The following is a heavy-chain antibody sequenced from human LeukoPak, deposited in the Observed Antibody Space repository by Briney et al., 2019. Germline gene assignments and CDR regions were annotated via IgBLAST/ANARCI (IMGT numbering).Heavy chain of an antibody. V-gene: IGHV3-23*01. J-gene: IGHJ4*02. Sequence: PGGSLRLSCAASGFIFSSYAMNWVRQAPGKGLEWVSAISGSGGTTYYADSVKGRFTISRDNSKNTLFLQMNSLRAEDTAVYYCAKDRAGFPVGDFDYWGQGTLVTVSS. CDR1: GFIFSSYA. CDR2: ISGSGGTT. D-gene: IGHD3-10*01. CDR3: AKDRAGFPVGDFDY.